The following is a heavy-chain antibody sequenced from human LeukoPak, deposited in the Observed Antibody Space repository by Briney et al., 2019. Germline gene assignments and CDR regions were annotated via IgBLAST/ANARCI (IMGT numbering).Heavy chain of an antibody. V-gene: IGHV4-59*01. CDR3: ARGKFGDFED. CDR1: GASINSYY. CDR2: VSYSGST. J-gene: IGHJ6*02. Sequence: PSETLSLTCTVSGASINSYYWSWIRQPPGKGLEWIGCVSYSGSTDYNPALKSRVTISEGTSKSQVSLKLSSVTAADTAVYFCARGKFGDFEDWGQGTTVTVSS. D-gene: IGHD4-17*01.